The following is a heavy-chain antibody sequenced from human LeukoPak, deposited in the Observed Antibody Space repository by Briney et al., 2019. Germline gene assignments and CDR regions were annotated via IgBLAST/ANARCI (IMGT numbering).Heavy chain of an antibody. V-gene: IGHV1-69*04. CDR3: AEGSGSLDY. CDR2: IIPILGIA. CDR1: GGTFSSYA. Sequence: SVKVSCRASGGTFSSYAISWVRQAPGQGLEWMGRIIPILGIANYAQKFQGRVTITADKSTSTAYMELSSLRSEDTAVYYCAEGSGSLDYWGQGTLVTVSS. J-gene: IGHJ4*02. D-gene: IGHD1-26*01.